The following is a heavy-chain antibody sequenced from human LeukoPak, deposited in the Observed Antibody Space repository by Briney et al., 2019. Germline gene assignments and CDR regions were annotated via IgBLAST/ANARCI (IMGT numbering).Heavy chain of an antibody. Sequence: SETLSLTCTVSGGSISSGGYDWSWIRQHPGKGLEWIGYIYYSGSTYYNPSLKSRVTISVDTSKNQFSLKLSSVTAADTAVYYCARAQGGGFRRWGQGTLVTVSS. CDR1: GGSISSGGYD. V-gene: IGHV4-31*03. D-gene: IGHD1-26*01. CDR2: IYYSGST. CDR3: ARAQGGGFRR. J-gene: IGHJ4*02.